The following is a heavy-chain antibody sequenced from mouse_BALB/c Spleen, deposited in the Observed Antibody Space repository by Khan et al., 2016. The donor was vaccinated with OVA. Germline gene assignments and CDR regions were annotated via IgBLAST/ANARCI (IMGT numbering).Heavy chain of an antibody. D-gene: IGHD3-2*02. Sequence: QVQLQQSGAELARPGTSVKMSYKASGYAFSSYLIEWVKQRPGQGLEWIGLINPGSGGTKYNEKFKDKATLTADTSSSTAYMQLSSLTSDDSAVYFCSRSGYGFGAYWGPGTLVTVSA. V-gene: IGHV1-54*01. J-gene: IGHJ3*01. CDR2: INPGSGGT. CDR3: SRSGYGFGAY. CDR1: GYAFSSYL.